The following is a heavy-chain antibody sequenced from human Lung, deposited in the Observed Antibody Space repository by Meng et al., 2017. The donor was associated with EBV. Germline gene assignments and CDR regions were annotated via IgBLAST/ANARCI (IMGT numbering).Heavy chain of an antibody. J-gene: IGHJ4*02. CDR2: ISFDGNHK. Sequence: VQLVESGGGVVQPGRSMRLSCAASGFNFSSNAMHWVRQAPGNGLEWVSIISFDGNHKYYADSVKGRFTISRDNSKNTLFLQMNSLRAEDSAVYYCARDLTGRNNYWGQGTLVTVSS. V-gene: IGHV3-30-3*01. CDR3: ARDLTGRNNY. CDR1: GFNFSSNA. D-gene: IGHD3-9*01.